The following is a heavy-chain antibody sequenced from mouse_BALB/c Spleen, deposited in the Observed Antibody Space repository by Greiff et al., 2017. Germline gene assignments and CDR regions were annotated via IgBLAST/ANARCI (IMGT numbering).Heavy chain of an antibody. D-gene: IGHD1-2*01. Sequence: EVMLVESGAELVKPGASVKLSCTASGFNIKDTYMHWVKQRPEQGLEWIGRIDPANGNTKYDPKFQGKATITADTSSNTAYLQLSSLTSEDTAVYYCARGGNGYYFDYWGQGTTLTVSS. CDR2: IDPANGNT. CDR3: ARGGNGYYFDY. J-gene: IGHJ2*01. CDR1: GFNIKDTY. V-gene: IGHV14-3*02.